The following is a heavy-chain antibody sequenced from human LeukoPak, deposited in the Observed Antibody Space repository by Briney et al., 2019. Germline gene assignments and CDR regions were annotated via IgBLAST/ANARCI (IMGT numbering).Heavy chain of an antibody. CDR3: ARDSGGYSGYDSDY. CDR2: IYSGGST. J-gene: IGHJ4*02. V-gene: IGHV3-66*02. D-gene: IGHD5-12*01. Sequence: GGSLRLSCAASGFTVSSNYMSWVRQAPGKGLEWVSVIYSGGSTYYADSVKGRFTISRDNSKNTLYLQMNSLRAEDTAVYYCARDSGGYSGYDSDYWGQGTLVTVSS. CDR1: GFTVSSNY.